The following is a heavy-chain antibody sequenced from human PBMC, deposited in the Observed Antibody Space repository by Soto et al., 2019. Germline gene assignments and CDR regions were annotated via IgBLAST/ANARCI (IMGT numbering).Heavy chain of an antibody. D-gene: IGHD5-12*01. CDR2: ISSSSSYI. J-gene: IGHJ6*02. CDR1: GFTFSSYN. Sequence: EVQLVESGGGLVKPGGSLRLSCAASGFTFSSYNMNWVRQAPGKGLEWVSSISSSSSYIYYADSVKGRFTISRDNAKNELYLQMNSLRAEDTVVYYCASTRRDGYNNYYYYYGMDVWGQGTPVTVSS. CDR3: ASTRRDGYNNYYYYYGMDV. V-gene: IGHV3-21*01.